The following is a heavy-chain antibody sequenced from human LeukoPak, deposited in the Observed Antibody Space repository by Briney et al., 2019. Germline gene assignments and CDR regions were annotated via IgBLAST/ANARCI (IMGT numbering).Heavy chain of an antibody. V-gene: IGHV3-23*01. D-gene: IGHD5-18*01. CDR3: AKDFRHSYRQPTH. CDR1: GFSLSDYG. Sequence: PGGSLRLSCSASGFSLSDYGMSWVRQAPGKGLEWVSAISGSGGSTYYADSVKGRFTISRDNSKNTLYLQMNSLRAEDTAVYYCAKDFRHSYRQPTHWGQGTLVTVSS. CDR2: ISGSGGST. J-gene: IGHJ4*02.